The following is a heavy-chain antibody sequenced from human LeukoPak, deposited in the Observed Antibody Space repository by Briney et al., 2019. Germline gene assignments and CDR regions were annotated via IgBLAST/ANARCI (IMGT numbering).Heavy chain of an antibody. J-gene: IGHJ3*02. D-gene: IGHD3-22*01. Sequence: SETLSLTCTVSGGSISSYYWSWIRQPPGKGLEWIGYIYYSGSTNYNPSLKSRVTISVDTSKNQFSLKLSSVTAADTAVYYCARDHANYYDSSGYAFDIWGQGTMVTVSP. CDR3: ARDHANYYDSSGYAFDI. CDR1: GGSISSYY. V-gene: IGHV4-59*01. CDR2: IYYSGST.